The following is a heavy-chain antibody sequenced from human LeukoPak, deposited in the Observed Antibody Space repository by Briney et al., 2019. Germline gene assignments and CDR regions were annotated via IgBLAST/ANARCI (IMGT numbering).Heavy chain of an antibody. J-gene: IGHJ4*02. CDR2: IRYDGSNK. V-gene: IGHV3-30*02. CDR3: AKGDGDYSFFDY. CDR1: GFTFSSYG. D-gene: IGHD4-17*01. Sequence: GGSLRLSCAASGFTFSSYGMHWVRQAPGKGLEWVAFIRYDGSNKYYADSVKGRFTISRDNPKNTLYLQMNSLRAEDTAVYYCAKGDGDYSFFDYWGQGTLVTVSS.